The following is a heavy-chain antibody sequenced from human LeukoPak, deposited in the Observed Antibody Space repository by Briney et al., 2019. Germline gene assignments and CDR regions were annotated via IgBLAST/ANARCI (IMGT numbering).Heavy chain of an antibody. CDR1: GYTFTGYH. J-gene: IGHJ5*02. V-gene: IGHV1-2*02. CDR2: INSNTGGT. CDR3: ARDRPGYSSWFDP. Sequence: GASVKVSCKSSGYTFTGYHIHWVRQAPGQGLEWMGWINSNTGGTNYEQKFQGRVTLTRDTSITTAYMEMISLRSDDTAVYYCARDRPGYSSWFDPWGQGTLVTVSS. D-gene: IGHD6-19*01.